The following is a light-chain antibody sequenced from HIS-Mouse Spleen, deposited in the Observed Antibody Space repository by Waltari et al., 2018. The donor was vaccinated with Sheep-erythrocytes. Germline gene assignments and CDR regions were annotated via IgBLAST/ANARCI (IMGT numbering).Light chain of an antibody. V-gene: IGLV3-25*03. CDR3: QSADSSGTYPV. J-gene: IGLJ2*01. CDR2: KDS. CDR1: ALPKQY. Sequence: SYELTQPPSVSVSPGQTARITCSGDALPKQYAYWYQQKPGQAPVLVIYKDSEMPSGIPGRFSGSSSGTTVTLTISGVQAEDEADYYCQSADSSGTYPVFGGGTKLTVL.